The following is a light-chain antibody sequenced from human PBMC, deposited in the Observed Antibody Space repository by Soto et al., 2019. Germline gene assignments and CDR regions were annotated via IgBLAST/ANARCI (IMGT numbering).Light chain of an antibody. Sequence: DIVMTQSPDSLAVSLGERASINCKSSQSVLYRSNNKNYLAWYQQKPGQPPKLLIYWASTRESGVPDRFSGSGSGTDFTLTISSLQAEDVAVYYCQHYYSSPLTFGGVTKVEIK. CDR3: QHYYSSPLT. V-gene: IGKV4-1*01. J-gene: IGKJ4*01. CDR2: WAS. CDR1: QSVLYRSNNKNY.